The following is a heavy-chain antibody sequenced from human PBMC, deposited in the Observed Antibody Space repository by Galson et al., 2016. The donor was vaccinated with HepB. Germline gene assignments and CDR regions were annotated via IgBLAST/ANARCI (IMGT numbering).Heavy chain of an antibody. D-gene: IGHD6-25*01. J-gene: IGHJ5*01. Sequence: SETLSLTCAVYGGSLSGYYWSWIRQPPAKGLEWIGEIFHSGTSNYNPSLESRVTISADISRNQISLKVYSVTAADTAVYYCARVRGSGWRGGFDSWGQGALVIVSS. CDR1: GGSLSGYY. V-gene: IGHV4-34*12. CDR3: ARVRGSGWRGGFDS. CDR2: IFHSGTS.